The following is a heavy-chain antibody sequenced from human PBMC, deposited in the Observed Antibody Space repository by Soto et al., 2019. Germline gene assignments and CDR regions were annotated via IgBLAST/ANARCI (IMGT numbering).Heavy chain of an antibody. V-gene: IGHV4-39*02. J-gene: IGHJ5*01. CDR3: ARDGGYGSGAGWFDS. D-gene: IGHD3-10*01. CDR1: GGSISSSTYY. CDR2: IYYSGAT. Sequence: SETRLTCLVSGGSISSSTYYWGWIRQPPGKGLEWIGSIYYSGATYYNPSLRSRITISMDRSKNHFSLKLSSVTAADTAIYYCARDGGYGSGAGWFDSWGQGTLVTVPS.